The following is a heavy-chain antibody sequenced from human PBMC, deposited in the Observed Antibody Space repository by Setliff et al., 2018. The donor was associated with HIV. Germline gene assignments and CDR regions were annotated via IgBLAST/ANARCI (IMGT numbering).Heavy chain of an antibody. D-gene: IGHD3-16*01. V-gene: IGHV3-21*01. CDR1: GFTFSTYT. CDR2: ISSRSSYI. Sequence: PGGSLRLSCVASGFTFSTYTMNWVRQAPGKGLEWISSISSRSSYIYYAGSVKGRFTISGDNAKNTVYLQMNSLRAEDTAVYYCVRGPIHGGFDFWGQGALVTVSS. CDR3: VRGPIHGGFDF. J-gene: IGHJ4*02.